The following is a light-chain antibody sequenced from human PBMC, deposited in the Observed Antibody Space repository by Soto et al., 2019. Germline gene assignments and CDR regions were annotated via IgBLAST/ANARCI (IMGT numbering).Light chain of an antibody. J-gene: IGKJ1*01. CDR1: QSVSSSY. CDR2: GAS. CDR3: QQYNNWPSRT. V-gene: IGKV3-20*01. Sequence: EIVLTQSPGTLSLSPGERATLSCRASQSVSSSYLAWYQQKPGQAPRLLIYGASSRATGIPDRFSGSGSGTDFTLTISRLEPEDFAVYYCQQYNNWPSRTFGQGTKVDIK.